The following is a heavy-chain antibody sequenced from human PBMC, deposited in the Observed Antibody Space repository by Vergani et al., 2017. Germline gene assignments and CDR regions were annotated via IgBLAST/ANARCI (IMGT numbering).Heavy chain of an antibody. CDR1: GAPISYWC. D-gene: IGHD7-27*01. J-gene: IGHJ4*02. CDR2: LCPSGST. V-gene: IGHV4-4*07. CDR3: ATGAGPFDI. Sequence: QVQMQESGPGRVKTSETLSLTCPASGAPISYWCWSWLRQPAGKGLEWIGRLCPSGSTNYKPSLKSRVTMSIDTSKNQFSLKLTSVTAADTAVYYCATGAGPFDIWGQGTLVTVSS.